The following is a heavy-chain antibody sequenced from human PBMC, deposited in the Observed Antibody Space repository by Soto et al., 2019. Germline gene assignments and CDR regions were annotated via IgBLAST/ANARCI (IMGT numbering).Heavy chain of an antibody. CDR2: ISYDGSNK. Sequence: GGSLRLSCAASGFTFSSYAMHWVRQAPGKGLEWVAVISYDGSNKYYADSVKGRLTISRDNSKNTLYLQMNSLRAEDTAVYYCARDVTGTTGYFDYCGQGTLVTVSS. V-gene: IGHV3-30-3*01. D-gene: IGHD1-20*01. J-gene: IGHJ4*02. CDR3: ARDVTGTTGYFDY. CDR1: GFTFSSYA.